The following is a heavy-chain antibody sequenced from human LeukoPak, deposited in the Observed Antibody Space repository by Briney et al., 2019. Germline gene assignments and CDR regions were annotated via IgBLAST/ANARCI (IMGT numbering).Heavy chain of an antibody. Sequence: GGSLRLSCAASGFTFSSYGMQWVRQAPGKGLGWVAVIWYDGSNKYYADSVKGRFTISRDNSKNTLYLQKNSLRAEDTAVYYCAKDRRSSSWYPTIGYYFAYWPQGTLVTVSS. CDR1: GFTFSSYG. V-gene: IGHV3-33*06. CDR2: IWYDGSNK. J-gene: IGHJ4*02. D-gene: IGHD6-13*01. CDR3: AKDRRSSSWYPTIGYYFAY.